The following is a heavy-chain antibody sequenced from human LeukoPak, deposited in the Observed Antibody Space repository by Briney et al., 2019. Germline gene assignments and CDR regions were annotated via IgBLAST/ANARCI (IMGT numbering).Heavy chain of an antibody. V-gene: IGHV4-59*12. J-gene: IGHJ3*02. CDR3: ARDIPPESRDDAFDI. Sequence: SETLSLTCTVSGGSISDYYRGWIRQPPGKGLEWIGYFYNSGSSTYNPSLKSRVTISVDTSKNQFSLKLSSVTAADTAVYYCARDIPPESRDDAFDIWGQGTMVTVSS. CDR1: GGSISDYY. CDR2: FYNSGSS.